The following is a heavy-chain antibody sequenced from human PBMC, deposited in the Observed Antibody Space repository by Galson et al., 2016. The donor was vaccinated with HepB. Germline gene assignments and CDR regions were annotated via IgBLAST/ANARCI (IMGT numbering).Heavy chain of an antibody. CDR2: IGHDGNKE. CDR3: ARGDPWYSSGWGPDY. V-gene: IGHV3-33*01. Sequence: SLRLSCAASGFSFRAYVMHWVRQAPGKGLEWVAGIGHDGNKEYFMESAKGRFTVSRDNSKNTLYLQMNTLGVEDTAVYYCARGDPWYSSGWGPDYWGQGTLVSDSS. J-gene: IGHJ4*02. CDR1: GFSFRAYV. D-gene: IGHD6-19*01.